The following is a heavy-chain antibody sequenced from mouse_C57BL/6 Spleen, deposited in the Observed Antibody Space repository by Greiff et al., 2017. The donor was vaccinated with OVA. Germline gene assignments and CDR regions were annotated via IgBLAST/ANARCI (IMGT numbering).Heavy chain of an antibody. V-gene: IGHV5-6*01. CDR1: GFSFSSYG. D-gene: IGHD2-10*01. Sequence: EVKLVESGGDLVKPGRSLTLSCAASGFSFSSYGISWVRQTPDKRLEWVATISSGGSYPYYPASVKERRTISRDNAKKTLYRQMSSLKSEDTAMYYCARHSYSYAMDYWGQGTSVTVSS. J-gene: IGHJ4*01. CDR3: ARHSYSYAMDY. CDR2: ISSGGSYP.